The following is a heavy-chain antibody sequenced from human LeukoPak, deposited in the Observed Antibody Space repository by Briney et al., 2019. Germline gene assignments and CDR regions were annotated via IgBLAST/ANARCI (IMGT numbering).Heavy chain of an antibody. CDR1: GFSFSDYY. CDR3: ARDGSFSSSWYSTVGAPRESGMDV. Sequence: PGGSLRLSCAASGFSFSDYYMSWIRQAPGKGLEWVSYISSSGSTIYYADSVKGRLTISRDNSKNTLYLQMNSLRAEDTAVYYCARDGSFSSSWYSTVGAPRESGMDVWGQGTTVTVSS. V-gene: IGHV3-11*04. J-gene: IGHJ6*02. D-gene: IGHD6-13*01. CDR2: ISSSGSTI.